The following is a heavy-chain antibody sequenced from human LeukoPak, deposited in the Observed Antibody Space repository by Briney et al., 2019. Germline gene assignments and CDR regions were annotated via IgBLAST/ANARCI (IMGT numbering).Heavy chain of an antibody. J-gene: IGHJ6*02. V-gene: IGHV3-30*04. D-gene: IGHD6-19*01. Sequence: GGSLRLSCAASGFTFSSFSMHWVRQAPGKGLEWVAVISYDGSNKYYADSVKGRFTISRDNSKNTLYLQMNSLRAEDTAVYYCAKVERYSSGWLDYYYYGMDVWGQGTTVTVSS. CDR2: ISYDGSNK. CDR3: AKVERYSSGWLDYYYYGMDV. CDR1: GFTFSSFS.